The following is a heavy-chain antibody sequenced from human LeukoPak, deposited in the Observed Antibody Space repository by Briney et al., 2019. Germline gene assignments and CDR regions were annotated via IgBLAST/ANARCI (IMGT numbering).Heavy chain of an antibody. V-gene: IGHV4-61*02. J-gene: IGHJ6*03. CDR1: GDSISSGDYY. D-gene: IGHD4-23*01. CDR2: ISSSGST. Sequence: PSQTLSLTCTVSGDSISSGDYYWSWIRQPAGKGLEWIGRISSSGSTNYNPSLKSRVTISVDTSKNQFSLMLTSVTAADTAVYYCARDYGGKDYSLKTKRNYYYYYMDVWGKGTTVTVSS. CDR3: ARDYGGKDYSLKTKRNYYYYYMDV.